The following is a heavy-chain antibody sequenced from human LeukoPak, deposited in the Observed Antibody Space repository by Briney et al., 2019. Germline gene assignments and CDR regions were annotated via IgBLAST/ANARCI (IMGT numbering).Heavy chain of an antibody. CDR2: ISAYNGNT. D-gene: IGHD3-3*01. CDR1: GYTFTSYG. CDR3: ARGRYDFWSGYWDYYYYYMDV. J-gene: IGHJ6*03. Sequence: GASVKVSCKASGYTFTSYGISWVRQAPGQGLEWMGWISAYNGNTNYAQKLQGRVTMTTDTSTSTAYMELRSLRSDDTAVYYCARGRYDFWSGYWDYYYYYMDVWGKGTTVTVSS. V-gene: IGHV1-18*01.